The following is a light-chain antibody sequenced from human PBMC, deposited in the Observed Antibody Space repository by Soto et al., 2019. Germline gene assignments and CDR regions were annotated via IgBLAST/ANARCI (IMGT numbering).Light chain of an antibody. CDR3: SSYAGNNNLRV. CDR1: SSDVGGYNY. Sequence: QSVLTQPPSASGSPGQSVTISCTGTSSDVGGYNYVSWYQQHPGKAPKLMIYEVSKRPSGVPDRFSGSKSGNTASLTVSGLQAEDEADYYCSSYAGNNNLRVFGTGTKVTV. V-gene: IGLV2-8*01. J-gene: IGLJ1*01. CDR2: EVS.